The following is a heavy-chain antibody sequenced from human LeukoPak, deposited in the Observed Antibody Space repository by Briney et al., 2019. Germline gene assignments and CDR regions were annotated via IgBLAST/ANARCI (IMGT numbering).Heavy chain of an antibody. D-gene: IGHD6-19*01. V-gene: IGHV3-13*01. Sequence: GSLRLSCAASGFTLSGYDMHWVRQAPGKGLEWVSAIGIDGDTYYPGSVKGRFTISRENAKNSLYLQMNSLRAGDTAVYYCARTSLSGWYDSWGQGTLVTVSS. CDR3: ARTSLSGWYDS. CDR1: GFTLSGYD. CDR2: IGIDGDT. J-gene: IGHJ5*01.